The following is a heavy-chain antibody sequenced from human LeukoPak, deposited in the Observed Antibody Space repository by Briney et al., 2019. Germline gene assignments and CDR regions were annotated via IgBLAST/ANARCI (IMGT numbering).Heavy chain of an antibody. CDR2: IYYSGST. J-gene: IGHJ4*02. Sequence: SETLALTCTVSGGSISSYYWSWIRQPPGKGLEWIGYIYYSGSTYYNPSLNSRVTISVDTSKNQFSLKLSSVTAADTAVYYCARGSGSYNDYWGQGTLVTVSS. D-gene: IGHD1-26*01. CDR1: GGSISSYY. V-gene: IGHV4-59*01. CDR3: ARGSGSYNDY.